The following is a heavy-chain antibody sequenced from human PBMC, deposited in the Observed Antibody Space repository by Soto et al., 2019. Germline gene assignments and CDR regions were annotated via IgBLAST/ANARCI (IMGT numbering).Heavy chain of an antibody. CDR2: IHPGDSNT. D-gene: IGHD2-15*01. CDR1: GYSFTRYW. J-gene: IGHJ4*02. CDR3: ARSRTYGGNSFDY. V-gene: IGHV5-51*01. Sequence: PGESLKISCSTSGYSFTRYWIGWVRQMPGKGLEWMGIIHPGDSNTRYSPSFPGQVTTSADKSISTAYLQWSSLKASDSAIYYCARSRTYGGNSFDYWGQGTLVTVSS.